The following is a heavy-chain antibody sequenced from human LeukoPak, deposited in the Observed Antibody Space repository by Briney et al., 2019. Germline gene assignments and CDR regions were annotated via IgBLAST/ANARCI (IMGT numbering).Heavy chain of an antibody. CDR1: GGSISSYY. Sequence: SETLSLTCTVSGGSISSYYWSWIRQPPGKGLEWIGYIYYSGSTNYNPSLKRRVTISVDTSKNQFSLKLSSVTAADTAVYYCARTVEMATIRRAGWFDPWGQGTLVTVSS. D-gene: IGHD5-24*01. CDR3: ARTVEMATIRRAGWFDP. V-gene: IGHV4-59*01. CDR2: IYYSGST. J-gene: IGHJ5*02.